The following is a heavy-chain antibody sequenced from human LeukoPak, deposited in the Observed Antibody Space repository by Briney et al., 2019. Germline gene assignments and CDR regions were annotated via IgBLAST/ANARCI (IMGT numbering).Heavy chain of an antibody. CDR1: GGSISSYY. D-gene: IGHD3-22*01. V-gene: IGHV4-4*09. CDR2: IYISGST. Sequence: SETLSLTCTVSGGSISSYYWSWIRQPPGKGLEWIGYIYISGSTDYNPSLKSRVTISLDTSKNLFSLKLSSLTAADTAVYYCARHRGYERTGYYFLDAFDFWSQGTMVTVSS. J-gene: IGHJ3*01. CDR3: ARHRGYERTGYYFLDAFDF.